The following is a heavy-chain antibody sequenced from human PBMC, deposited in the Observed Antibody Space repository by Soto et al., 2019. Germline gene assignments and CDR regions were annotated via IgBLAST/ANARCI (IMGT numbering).Heavy chain of an antibody. CDR3: ARSEDDSDYYYYGLDV. CDR2: TYYRSRWYS. Sequence: SQTLSLTCVISGDSVSSSSVAWNWVRQSPSRGLEWLGRTYYRSRWYSDFAVSVRGRIVINADTSKNQFSPQLNSVTPEDTAVYFCARSEDDSDYYYYGLDVWGQGTTVTVS. J-gene: IGHJ6*02. V-gene: IGHV6-1*01. D-gene: IGHD3-3*01. CDR1: GDSVSSSSVA.